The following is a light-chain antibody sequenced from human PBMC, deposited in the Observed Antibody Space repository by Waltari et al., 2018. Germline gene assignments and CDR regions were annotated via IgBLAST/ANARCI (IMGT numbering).Light chain of an antibody. CDR1: QSLSRW. V-gene: IGKV1-5*03. CDR2: RAS. J-gene: IGKJ4*01. Sequence: DIQMTQSPSTLSASVGDRVTITCRASQSLSRWLAWYQQKPGKAPKLLIYRASNLESGGPSRFSGSGSGTEFTLTINSLQPDDFASYYCLQYNSYPDLTYGGGTKVDIK. CDR3: LQYNSYPDLT.